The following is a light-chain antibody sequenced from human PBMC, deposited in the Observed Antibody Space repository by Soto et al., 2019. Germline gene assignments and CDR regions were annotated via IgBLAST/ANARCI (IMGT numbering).Light chain of an antibody. J-gene: IGLJ1*01. V-gene: IGLV2-23*01. CDR1: SSDVGSYNL. CDR2: EGS. CDR3: CSYAGSSTSPYV. Sequence: QSALTQPASVSGSLGQSITISCTGTSSDVGSYNLVSWYQQHPGKAPKLMIYEGSKRPSGVSNRFSGSKSGNTASLTISGLQAEDEADYYCCSYAGSSTSPYVFGTGTKLTVL.